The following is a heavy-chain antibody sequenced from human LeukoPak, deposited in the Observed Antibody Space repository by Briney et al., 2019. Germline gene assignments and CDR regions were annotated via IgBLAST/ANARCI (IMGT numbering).Heavy chain of an antibody. CDR1: GFTFSTYT. Sequence: PGGSLRLSCAASGFTFSTYTMYWVRHPPGKGLEWVSIIGSSGGGIHYADSVKSRFTISRDNSKNALYLQMNSLRVEDTAVYYCAIDPNWGTHSWGQGVLVTVSS. CDR3: AIDPNWGTHS. V-gene: IGHV3-23*01. CDR2: IGSSGGGI. J-gene: IGHJ4*02. D-gene: IGHD7-27*01.